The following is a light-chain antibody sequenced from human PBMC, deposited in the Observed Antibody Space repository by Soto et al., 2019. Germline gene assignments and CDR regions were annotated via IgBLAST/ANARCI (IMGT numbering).Light chain of an antibody. J-gene: IGLJ3*02. Sequence: QSVLTQPASVSGSPGQSITISCTGTSSDVGSYNLVSWYQQHPGKAPKLMFYEVSKPPSGVSNRFSGSKSGNTASLTISGHQAEDEADYYCCSYAGSSTWVFGGGTKLTVL. CDR2: EVS. V-gene: IGLV2-23*02. CDR1: SSDVGSYNL. CDR3: CSYAGSSTWV.